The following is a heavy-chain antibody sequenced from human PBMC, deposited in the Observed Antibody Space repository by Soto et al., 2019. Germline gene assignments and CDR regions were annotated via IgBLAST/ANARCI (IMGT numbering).Heavy chain of an antibody. CDR3: ARDLGWLFGYYYGMDV. CDR1: GYTFTSYG. Sequence: QVQLVQSGAEVKKPGASVKVSCKASGYTFTSYGISWVRQAPGQGLEWMGWISAYNGNTNYAQKLQGRVTMTTDTSTSTAYMELRSLRSAAKAVYYCARDLGWLFGYYYGMDVWGQGTTVTVSS. J-gene: IGHJ6*02. CDR2: ISAYNGNT. D-gene: IGHD3-10*02. V-gene: IGHV1-18*01.